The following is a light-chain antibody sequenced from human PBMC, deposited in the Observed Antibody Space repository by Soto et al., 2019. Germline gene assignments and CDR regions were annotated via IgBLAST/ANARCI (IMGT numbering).Light chain of an antibody. CDR2: GAS. V-gene: IGKV3-15*01. J-gene: IGKJ4*01. CDR3: QQYNNWPPLT. Sequence: DIVMTQSPATLSVPPGERATLSCRASQSVSGNLAWYQQKPGQAPRLLIYGASTRATGIPDRFSGSGSGTEFTLTISSLQSEDFAVYYCQQYNNWPPLTFGGGTKVEIK. CDR1: QSVSGN.